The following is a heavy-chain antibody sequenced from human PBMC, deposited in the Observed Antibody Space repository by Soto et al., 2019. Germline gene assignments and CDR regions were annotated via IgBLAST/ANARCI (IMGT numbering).Heavy chain of an antibody. CDR2: IDNAGSSV. Sequence: LRLSCAASGFTFSSYWMHWVRQAPGKGLLWVSRIDNAGSSVRYADSVKGRFTISRDNAKNTLYLQMNSLRAEDTAVYYCTRVGGSVSGMDVWGQGTTVTVSS. V-gene: IGHV3-74*01. D-gene: IGHD1-26*01. J-gene: IGHJ6*02. CDR3: TRVGGSVSGMDV. CDR1: GFTFSSYW.